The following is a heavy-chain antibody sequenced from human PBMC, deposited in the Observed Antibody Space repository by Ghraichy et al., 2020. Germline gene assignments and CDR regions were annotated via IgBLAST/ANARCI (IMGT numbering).Heavy chain of an antibody. D-gene: IGHD3-16*01. CDR1: GYTFTSYG. CDR2: ISAYNGNT. V-gene: IGHV1-18*01. CDR3: ARANYDYIWGSYTYYFDY. J-gene: IGHJ4*02. Sequence: ASVKVSCKASGYTFTSYGISWVRQAPGQGLEWMGWISAYNGNTNYAQKLQGRVTMTTDTSTSTAYMELRSLRSDDTAVYYCARANYDYIWGSYTYYFDYWGQGTLVTVSS.